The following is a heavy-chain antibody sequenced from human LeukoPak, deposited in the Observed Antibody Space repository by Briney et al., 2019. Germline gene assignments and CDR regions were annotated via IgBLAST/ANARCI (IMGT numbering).Heavy chain of an antibody. Sequence: GGSLRLSCAASGFTFSSYSMNWVRQAPGKGLEWVSYISSSSSTIYYADSVKGRFTISRDNAKNSLYLQMNSLRAEDTAVYYCARDRGSGTDSDFWSTYYPSDFDYWGQGTLVTVSS. J-gene: IGHJ4*02. CDR3: ARDRGSGTDSDFWSTYYPSDFDY. V-gene: IGHV3-48*01. CDR2: ISSSSSTI. CDR1: GFTFSSYS. D-gene: IGHD3-3*01.